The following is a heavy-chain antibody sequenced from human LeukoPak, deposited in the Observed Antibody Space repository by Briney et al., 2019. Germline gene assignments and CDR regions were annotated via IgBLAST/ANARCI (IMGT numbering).Heavy chain of an antibody. CDR1: GVSISSGNYY. Sequence: SETLSLTCSVTGVSISSGNYYWSWIRQPAGKGLEWMGHTYTSGNTNSNPSLKSRLTISVDTSKNQFSLKLTSVTAADTAVYYCATAVVGAIDSWGQGTLVTVSS. CDR3: ATAVVGAIDS. J-gene: IGHJ4*02. D-gene: IGHD1-26*01. V-gene: IGHV4-61*09. CDR2: TYTSGNT.